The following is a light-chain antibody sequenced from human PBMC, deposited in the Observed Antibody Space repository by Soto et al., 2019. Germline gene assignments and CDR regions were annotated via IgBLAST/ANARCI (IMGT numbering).Light chain of an antibody. CDR1: QTLNRW. CDR3: QQYNALWYT. V-gene: IGKV1-5*01. Sequence: DIQMTQSPATLSASLGDRVTITCRASQTLNRWLAWYQQKPRKAPKLLIYDGSTLQSGVPSRFSGSGSGTEFTLTISSLQPDDVATYYCQQYNALWYTFGQGT. CDR2: DGS. J-gene: IGKJ2*01.